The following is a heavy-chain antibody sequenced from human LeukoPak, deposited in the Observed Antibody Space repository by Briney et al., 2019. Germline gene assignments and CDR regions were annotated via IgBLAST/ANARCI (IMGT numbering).Heavy chain of an antibody. CDR2: INSDGSST. V-gene: IGHV3-74*01. CDR1: GFTFSSYW. CDR3: ARAVEGYYDSSGYNLVHY. D-gene: IGHD3-22*01. Sequence: PGGSLRLSCAASGFTFSSYWMHWVRQAPGKGLVWVSRINSDGSSTSYADSVKGRFTISRDNAKNTLYLQMNSLRAGDTAVYYCARAVEGYYDSSGYNLVHYWGQGTLVTVSS. J-gene: IGHJ4*02.